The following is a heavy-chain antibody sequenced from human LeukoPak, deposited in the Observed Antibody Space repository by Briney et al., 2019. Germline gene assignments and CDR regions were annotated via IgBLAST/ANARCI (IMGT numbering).Heavy chain of an antibody. CDR2: ISSSGNTK. Sequence: GGSLRLSCAASGFTFSDFYMSWIRQAPGKGLEWVSYISSSGNTKYYADSVKGRFTMSRDNAKNSLYLQMDSLRVEDTAVYYCARVQAECSGGSCYYNYWGQGTLVTVSS. J-gene: IGHJ4*02. D-gene: IGHD2-15*01. CDR1: GFTFSDFY. CDR3: ARVQAECSGGSCYYNY. V-gene: IGHV3-11*01.